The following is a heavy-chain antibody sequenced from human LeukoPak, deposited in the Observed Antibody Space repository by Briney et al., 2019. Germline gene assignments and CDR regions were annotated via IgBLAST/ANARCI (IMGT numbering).Heavy chain of an antibody. CDR1: GFTFSNYA. Sequence: GRSLRLSCAASGFTFSNYAMHWVRQAPGKGLEWVAVISYDGNNKYYADSVKGRFTISRDDSKNTLYLQTNSVRDEDTAVYYCARAPRWSQYSFDYWGQGTLVTVSS. CDR2: ISYDGNNK. V-gene: IGHV3-30-3*01. CDR3: ARAPRWSQYSFDY. D-gene: IGHD4-23*01. J-gene: IGHJ4*02.